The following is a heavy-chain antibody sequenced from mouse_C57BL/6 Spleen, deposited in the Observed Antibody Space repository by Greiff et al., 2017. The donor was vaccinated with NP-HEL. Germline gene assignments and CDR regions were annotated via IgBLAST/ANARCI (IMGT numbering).Heavy chain of an antibody. V-gene: IGHV1-64*01. D-gene: IGHD1-1*01. CDR2: IHPNSGST. CDR1: GYTFTSYW. CDR3: ARSAYYYGSSPLFDY. J-gene: IGHJ2*01. Sequence: VQLQQPGAELVKPGASVKLSCKASGYTFTSYWMHWVKQRPGQGLEWIGMIHPNSGSTNYNEKFKSKATLTVDKSSSTAYMQLSSLTSEDSSVYYCARSAYYYGSSPLFDYWGQGTTLTVSS.